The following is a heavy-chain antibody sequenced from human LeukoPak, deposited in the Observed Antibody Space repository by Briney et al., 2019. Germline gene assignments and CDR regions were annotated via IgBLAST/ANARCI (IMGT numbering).Heavy chain of an antibody. V-gene: IGHV1-2*02. Sequence: ASVKVSCKTFGYTFTYYYLHWVRQAPGQGLEWMGWINPNSGGTNYAQKFQGRVTMTRDTSITTAYMELSRLRSDDTAVYYRARVVAGNWFDPWGQGTLVTVSS. CDR3: ARVVAGNWFDP. CDR1: GYTFTYYY. D-gene: IGHD6-19*01. CDR2: INPNSGGT. J-gene: IGHJ5*02.